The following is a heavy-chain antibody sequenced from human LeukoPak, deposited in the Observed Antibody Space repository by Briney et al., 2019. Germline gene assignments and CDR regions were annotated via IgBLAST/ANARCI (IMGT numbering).Heavy chain of an antibody. CDR1: GFTFDDYA. CDR3: AKASLVVDYYYYYGMDV. CDR2: ISWNSGSI. D-gene: IGHD2-15*01. V-gene: IGHV3-9*01. Sequence: GGSLRLSCAASGFTFDDYAMHWVRQAPGKGLEWVSGISWNSGSIGYADSVKGRFTISRDNAKNSLYLQMNSLRAEDTALYYCAKASLVVDYYYYYGMDVWGQGTRSPSP. J-gene: IGHJ6*02.